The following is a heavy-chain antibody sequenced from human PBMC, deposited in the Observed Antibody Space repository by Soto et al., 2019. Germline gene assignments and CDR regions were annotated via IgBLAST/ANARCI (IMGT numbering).Heavy chain of an antibody. CDR2: INPNSGGT. J-gene: IGHJ6*02. V-gene: IGHV1-2*04. Sequence: ASVKVSCKASGHTFTGYYMHWVRQAPGQGLEWMGWINPNSGGTNYAQKFQGWVTMTRDTSISTAYMELSRLRSDDTAVYYCATTNIAAAGTGFYYYGMDVWGQGTTVTVSS. CDR1: GHTFTGYY. D-gene: IGHD6-13*01. CDR3: ATTNIAAAGTGFYYYGMDV.